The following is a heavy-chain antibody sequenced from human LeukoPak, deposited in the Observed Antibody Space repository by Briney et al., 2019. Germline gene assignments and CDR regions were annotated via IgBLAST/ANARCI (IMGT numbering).Heavy chain of an antibody. CDR2: ISAYNGNT. Sequence: ASVKVSCKASGYTFTSYGISWVRQAPGQGLEWMGWISAYNGNTNYAQKLQGRVTMTTDTSTSTAYMELRSLRSDDTAVYYCARVPCASCLNWFDPWGQGTLVTVSS. CDR1: GYTFTSYG. V-gene: IGHV1-18*01. CDR3: ARVPCASCLNWFDP. D-gene: IGHD2-2*01. J-gene: IGHJ5*02.